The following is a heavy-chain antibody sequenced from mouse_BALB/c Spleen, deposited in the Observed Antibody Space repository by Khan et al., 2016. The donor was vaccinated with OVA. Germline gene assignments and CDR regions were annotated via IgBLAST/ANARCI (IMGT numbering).Heavy chain of an antibody. CDR2: INPRSSYT. J-gene: IGHJ4*01. CDR1: GYTFTSNT. V-gene: IGHV1-4*01. CDR3: ARRTTDYAMDY. Sequence: VQLQQSGAELARPGASVKMSCKASGYTFTSNTMHWVKQRPGQGLEWIGYINPRSSYTNYNQKFKEKATLTADKSSSTAYMQLSSLTSEDSAVYYCARRTTDYAMDYWGQGTSVTVSS. D-gene: IGHD2-14*01.